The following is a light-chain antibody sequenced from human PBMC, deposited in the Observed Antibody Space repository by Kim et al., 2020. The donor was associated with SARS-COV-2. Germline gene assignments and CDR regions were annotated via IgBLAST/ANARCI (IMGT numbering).Light chain of an antibody. Sequence: VALGQTVRITCQGDSLRSYYATCYQQKPGQAPIVVIYGKSNRPSGVPDRFSGSSSGNTASLTITGTQAGDKADYYCNSRDSNDNVLFGGGTQLTVL. J-gene: IGLJ2*01. V-gene: IGLV3-19*01. CDR3: NSRDSNDNVL. CDR1: SLRSYY. CDR2: GKS.